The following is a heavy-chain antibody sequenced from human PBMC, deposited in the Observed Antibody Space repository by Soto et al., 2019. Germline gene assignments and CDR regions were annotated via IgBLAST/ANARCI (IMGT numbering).Heavy chain of an antibody. CDR2: IYSSGNA. CDR3: GSPREGYYYDT. CDR1: GRSISSSGYY. D-gene: IGHD3-22*01. Sequence: SETLSLTCTVSGRSISSSGYYWGWIRQPPGKGLQWIGNIYSSGNAYYNPSLRSRVAISVDPSKNQFSLRLSSVTAADTAVYFCGSPREGYYYDTWGQGTLVTVSS. J-gene: IGHJ4*02. V-gene: IGHV4-39*01.